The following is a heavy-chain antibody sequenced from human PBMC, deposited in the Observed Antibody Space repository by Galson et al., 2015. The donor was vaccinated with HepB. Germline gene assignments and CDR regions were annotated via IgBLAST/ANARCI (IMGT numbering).Heavy chain of an antibody. Sequence: SLRLSCAASGFTFSSYGMHWVRQAPGKGLEWVAVIWYDGGNEYYADSVKGRFTISRDNSKNTLYLQMNSLRAEDTAVYYCARDHGRCWPTSYEDYWGQGTLVTVSS. V-gene: IGHV3-33*08. D-gene: IGHD2/OR15-2a*01. CDR3: ARDHGRCWPTSYEDY. J-gene: IGHJ4*02. CDR2: IWYDGGNE. CDR1: GFTFSSYG.